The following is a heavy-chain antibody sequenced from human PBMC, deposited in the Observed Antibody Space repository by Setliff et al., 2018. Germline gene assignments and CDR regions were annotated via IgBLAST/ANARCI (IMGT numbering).Heavy chain of an antibody. CDR3: ARVPSYGSGSYYYYYYGMDV. J-gene: IGHJ6*02. D-gene: IGHD3-10*01. CDR1: GGSISSRSYY. V-gene: IGHV4-39*07. CDR2: IYYSGST. Sequence: SETLSLTCTVSGGSISSRSYYWGWIRQPPGKGLEWIGSIYYSGSTYYKPSLKSRVTISVDTSKNQFSLKLSSVTAADTAVYYCARVPSYGSGSYYYYYYGMDVWDQGTTVTVSS.